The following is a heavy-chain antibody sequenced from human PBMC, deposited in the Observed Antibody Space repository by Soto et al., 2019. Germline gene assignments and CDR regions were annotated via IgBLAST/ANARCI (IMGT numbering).Heavy chain of an antibody. CDR1: GGTFSSYA. J-gene: IGHJ6*02. CDR3: ARRGYSYLEKAYYYYGMDV. CDR2: SIPIFGTA. V-gene: IGHV1-69*01. D-gene: IGHD5-18*01. Sequence: QVQLVQSGAEVKKPGSSVKVSCKASGGTFSSYAISWVRQAPGQGLEWMGGSIPIFGTANYAQKFQGRVTITADESTSTAYMELSSLRSEDTAVYYCARRGYSYLEKAYYYYGMDVWGQGTTVTVSS.